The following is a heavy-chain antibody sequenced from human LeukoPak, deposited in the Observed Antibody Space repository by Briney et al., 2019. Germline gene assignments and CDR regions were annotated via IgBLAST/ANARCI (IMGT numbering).Heavy chain of an antibody. CDR3: ARVDIYNGNPLSLGC. CDR2: ISYDGSNK. V-gene: IGHV3-30*03. J-gene: IGHJ4*02. Sequence: GGSLRLSCAASGFTFSSYGMHWVRQAPGKGLEWVAVISYDGSNKYYADSVKGRFTISRDNAKNTLYLQVNSLRAEDTAVYYCARVDIYNGNPLSLGCWGQGTLVTVST. D-gene: IGHD5-12*01. CDR1: GFTFSSYG.